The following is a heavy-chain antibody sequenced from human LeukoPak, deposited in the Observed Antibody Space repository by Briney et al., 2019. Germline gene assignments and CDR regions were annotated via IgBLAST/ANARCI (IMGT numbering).Heavy chain of an antibody. Sequence: PGGSLGLSCAASGVTLRNYAMTWIRQAPGKGLQWVSVISGDGESTYYADSVRGRFTISRDNSKNTMYLQMNNLRAEDTAIYYCAKDRDCSSTGCYVFANWGQGTLVTVSS. CDR2: ISGDGEST. V-gene: IGHV3-23*01. CDR1: GVTLRNYA. CDR3: AKDRDCSSTGCYVFAN. J-gene: IGHJ4*02. D-gene: IGHD2-2*01.